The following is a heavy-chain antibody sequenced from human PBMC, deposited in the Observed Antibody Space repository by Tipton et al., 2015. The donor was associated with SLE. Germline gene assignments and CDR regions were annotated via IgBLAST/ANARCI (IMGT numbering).Heavy chain of an antibody. Sequence: SLRLSCAVSSGSISSSDWWSWIRPPPGKGLEWIGEINHSGRTNYNPSLKSRDTISIDTSKNQFSLKLSSVTAADTAVYYCARGGGSYGSGSYYPMDVGGQGTTVTGSS. CDR3: ARGGGSYGSGSYYPMDV. D-gene: IGHD3-10*01. V-gene: IGHV4-4*02. J-gene: IGHJ6*02. CDR2: INHSGRT. CDR1: SGSISSSDW.